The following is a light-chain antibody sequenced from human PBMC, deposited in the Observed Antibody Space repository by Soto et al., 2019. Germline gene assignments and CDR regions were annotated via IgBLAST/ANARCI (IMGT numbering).Light chain of an antibody. J-gene: IGLJ1*01. Sequence: QLVLTQPPSTSGTPGQRVTISCSGSSSNIGSKTVNWHQHLPGTAPKLLIYSNNQRPSGVPERFSGSKSGTSASLAVSGLQSEDEADYYCAAWDDSLNGYVFGTGTKLTVL. V-gene: IGLV1-44*01. CDR3: AAWDDSLNGYV. CDR1: SSNIGSKT. CDR2: SNN.